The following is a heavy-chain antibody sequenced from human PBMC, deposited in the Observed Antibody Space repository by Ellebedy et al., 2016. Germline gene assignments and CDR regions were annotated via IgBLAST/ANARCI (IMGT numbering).Heavy chain of an antibody. CDR3: ARDPALYGALDY. D-gene: IGHD4-17*01. Sequence: GESLKISCAASGITFSTYGMHWVRQAPGKGLEWVAIIWDDGSNKYYADSVKGRFTISRDNSKNTLYLQMNSLRAEDTAVYHCARDPALYGALDYWGQGTLVTVSS. CDR2: IWDDGSNK. CDR1: GITFSTYG. J-gene: IGHJ4*02. V-gene: IGHV3-33*08.